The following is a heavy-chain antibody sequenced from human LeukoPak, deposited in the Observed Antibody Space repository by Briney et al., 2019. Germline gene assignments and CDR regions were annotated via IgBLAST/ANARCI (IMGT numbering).Heavy chain of an antibody. CDR2: INPSGGST. V-gene: IGHV1-46*01. CDR1: GYTFTSYY. Sequence: ASVKVSCKASGYTFTSYYMHWVRQAPGQGLEWMGIINPSGGSTSYAQKFQGRVTMTRDMSTSTVYMELSSLRSEDTAVYYCARDHYGSGSYAPIDYWGQGTLVTVSS. D-gene: IGHD3-10*01. CDR3: ARDHYGSGSYAPIDY. J-gene: IGHJ4*02.